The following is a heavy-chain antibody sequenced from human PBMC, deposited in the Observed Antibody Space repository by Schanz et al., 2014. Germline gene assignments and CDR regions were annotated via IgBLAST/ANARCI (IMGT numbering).Heavy chain of an antibody. D-gene: IGHD3-10*01. Sequence: EVQLVESGGGLVQPGGSLRLSCAASGFSVGNKYMNWVRQAPGKGLEWVARINSVGSNTDYADSVTGRFTISRDNAKNTLYLQMNSLRAEDTAVYYCAKGRFGELSAFDIWGQGTMVTVSS. J-gene: IGHJ3*02. CDR1: GFSVGNKY. V-gene: IGHV3-74*02. CDR2: INSVGSNT. CDR3: AKGRFGELSAFDI.